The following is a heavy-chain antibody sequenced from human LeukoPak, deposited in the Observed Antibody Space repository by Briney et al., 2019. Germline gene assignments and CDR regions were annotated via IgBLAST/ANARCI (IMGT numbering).Heavy chain of an antibody. D-gene: IGHD3-22*01. Sequence: GGSLRLSCAASGFTFSSYEMNWVRQAPGKGLEWVSYISSSGGTIYYADSVKGRFTISRDNAKNSLYLQMNSLRAEDTAVYYCARLYDGSAYHADHFDYWGQGTLVTVSS. CDR3: ARLYDGSAYHADHFDY. CDR1: GFTFSSYE. V-gene: IGHV3-48*03. J-gene: IGHJ4*02. CDR2: ISSSGGTI.